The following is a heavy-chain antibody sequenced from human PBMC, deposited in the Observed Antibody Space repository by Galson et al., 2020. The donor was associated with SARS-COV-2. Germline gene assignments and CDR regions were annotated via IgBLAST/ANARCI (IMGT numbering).Heavy chain of an antibody. J-gene: IGHJ4*02. Sequence: GESLKISCAASGFTFSSYAMSWVRQAPGKGLEWVSAISGSGGSTYYADSVKGRFTISRDNSKNTLYLQMNSLRSEDTAVYYCARDIFGLTTADFDSWGQGTLVTVSS. D-gene: IGHD3-3*02. CDR3: ARDIFGLTTADFDS. V-gene: IGHV3-23*01. CDR1: GFTFSSYA. CDR2: ISGSGGST.